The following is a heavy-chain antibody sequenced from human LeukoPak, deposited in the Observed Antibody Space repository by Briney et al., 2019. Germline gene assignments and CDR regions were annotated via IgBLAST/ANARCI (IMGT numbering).Heavy chain of an antibody. CDR1: GFTFSSYE. V-gene: IGHV3-48*03. D-gene: IGHD3-22*01. J-gene: IGHJ4*02. CDR2: ISSSGSTI. Sequence: GGSLRLSCAASGFTFSSYEMNSVRQAPGKGLEWVSYISSSGSTIYYADSVKGRFTISRDNAKNSLYLQMNSLRAEDTAVYYCARDSFEVDSSGYYPFDYWGQGTLVTVSS. CDR3: ARDSFEVDSSGYYPFDY.